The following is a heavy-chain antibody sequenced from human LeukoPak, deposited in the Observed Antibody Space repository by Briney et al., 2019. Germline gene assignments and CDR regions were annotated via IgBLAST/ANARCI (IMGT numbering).Heavy chain of an antibody. J-gene: IGHJ5*02. CDR3: ARTAGDYEGRFDP. D-gene: IGHD4-17*01. CDR1: GGSISSGDYY. V-gene: IGHV4-30-4*01. Sequence: PSETLSLTCTVPGGSISSGDYYWSWIRQPPGKGLEWIGYIYYSGSTYYNPSLKSRVTISVDTSKNQFSLKLSSVTAADTAVYYCARTAGDYEGRFDPWGQGTLVTVSS. CDR2: IYYSGST.